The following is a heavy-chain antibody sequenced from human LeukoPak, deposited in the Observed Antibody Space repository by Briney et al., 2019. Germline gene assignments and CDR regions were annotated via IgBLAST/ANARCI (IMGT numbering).Heavy chain of an antibody. CDR1: GDSISSSSYH. CDR3: ARGINYGSGSYTDY. J-gene: IGHJ4*02. D-gene: IGHD3-10*01. V-gene: IGHV4-39*07. CDR2: INHSGST. Sequence: SETLSLTCTVSGDSISSSSYHWGWIRQPPGKGLEWIGEINHSGSTNYNPSLKSRVTISVDTSKNQFSLKLSSVTAADTAVYYCARGINYGSGSYTDYWGQGTLVTVSS.